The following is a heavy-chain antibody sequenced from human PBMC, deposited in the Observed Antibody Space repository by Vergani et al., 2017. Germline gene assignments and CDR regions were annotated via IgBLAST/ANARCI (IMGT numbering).Heavy chain of an antibody. V-gene: IGHV4-59*01. Sequence: QVQLQESGPGLVKPSETLSLTCTVSGGSISSYYWSWIRQPPGKGREWIGYIYYSGSTNYNPSLKSLVTISVDTSKNQFSLKLSSVTAADTAVYYCANAPLRDAAFDIWGQGTMVTVSS. CDR3: ANAPLRDAAFDI. J-gene: IGHJ3*02. CDR2: IYYSGST. CDR1: GGSISSYY.